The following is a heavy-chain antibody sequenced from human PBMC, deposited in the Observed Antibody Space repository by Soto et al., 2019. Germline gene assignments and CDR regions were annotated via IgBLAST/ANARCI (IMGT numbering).Heavy chain of an antibody. D-gene: IGHD6-19*01. J-gene: IGHJ4*02. CDR1: GDSITSNY. Sequence: PSETLSLTCTVSGDSITSNYWSWIRQPPGKGLEWIGYIYTHGSATCNSSLKRRATMSLDTSSNQFFLKLSSVTAADTAVYYCARNSGWYQHDYWGQGTLVTVSS. V-gene: IGHV4-59*01. CDR3: ARNSGWYQHDY. CDR2: IYTHGSA.